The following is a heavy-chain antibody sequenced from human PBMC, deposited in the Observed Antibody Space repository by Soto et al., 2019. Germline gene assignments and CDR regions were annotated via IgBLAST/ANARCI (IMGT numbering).Heavy chain of an antibody. V-gene: IGHV4-59*12. CDR2: IYNSGRGST. D-gene: IGHD3-10*01. CDR3: ARGRRVPASYYYGSARMDV. J-gene: IGHJ6*02. CDR1: GSSMTTYY. Sequence: PSETLSLTCSVSGSSMTTYYWHWIRQAPGKGLEWIGFIYNSGRGSTGSNPSLSSRVTFSIETSKNQFSLKLSSVTAADTAVYYCARGRRVPASYYYGSARMDVWGQGTTVTVSS.